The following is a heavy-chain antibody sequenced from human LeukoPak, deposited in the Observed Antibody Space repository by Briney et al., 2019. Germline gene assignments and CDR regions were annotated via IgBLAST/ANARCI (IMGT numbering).Heavy chain of an antibody. CDR3: AREPIGATTTAFDI. V-gene: IGHV1-18*01. CDR1: GYTFTSYG. J-gene: IGHJ3*02. D-gene: IGHD1-26*01. CDR2: ISAYNGNT. Sequence: ASVTVSCKASGYTFTSYGISWVRQAPGQGLEWMGWISAYNGNTNYAQKLQGRVTMTTDTSTSTAYMELRSLRSDDTAVYYCAREPIGATTTAFDIWGQGTMVTVSS.